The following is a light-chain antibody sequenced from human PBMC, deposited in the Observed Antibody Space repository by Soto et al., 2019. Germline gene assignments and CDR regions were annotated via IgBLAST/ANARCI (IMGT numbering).Light chain of an antibody. CDR2: SNN. V-gene: IGLV1-44*01. CDR1: SSNIGSNT. Sequence: QSVLTQPPSASGTPGQRVTISCSVSSSNIGSNTVNWYQQLPGTAPKPLIYSNNQRPSGVPDRFSGSKSGTSASLAISGLQSEDEADYYCVAWDDSLNGYVFGTGTKVTVL. J-gene: IGLJ1*01. CDR3: VAWDDSLNGYV.